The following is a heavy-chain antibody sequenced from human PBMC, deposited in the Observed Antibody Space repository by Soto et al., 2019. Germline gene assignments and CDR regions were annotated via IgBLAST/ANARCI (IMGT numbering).Heavy chain of an antibody. Sequence: GASVKVSCKASGGTFSSYTISWVRQAPGQGLEWMGRIIPILGIANYAQKFQGRVTITADKSTSTAYMELSSLRSEDTAVYYCAREEFVPDASFEYWGQGTRVTVSS. CDR3: AREEFVPDASFEY. CDR2: IIPILGIA. CDR1: GGTFSSYT. V-gene: IGHV1-69*04. J-gene: IGHJ4*02. D-gene: IGHD2-2*01.